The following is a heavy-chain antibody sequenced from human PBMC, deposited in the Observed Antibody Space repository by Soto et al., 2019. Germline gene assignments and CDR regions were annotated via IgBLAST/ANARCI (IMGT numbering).Heavy chain of an antibody. Sequence: ASVKVSCKASGYTFTFYHIHWVRQAPGQGLEWMGIINPAGPTTTYAQKFQGSVTMSRDTSTNTVYMELSSLRSEDTGVYYCERGQASHFAMDVWGQGTAVTVSS. CDR1: GYTFTFYH. CDR3: ERGQASHFAMDV. CDR2: INPAGPTT. V-gene: IGHV1-46*01. J-gene: IGHJ6*01.